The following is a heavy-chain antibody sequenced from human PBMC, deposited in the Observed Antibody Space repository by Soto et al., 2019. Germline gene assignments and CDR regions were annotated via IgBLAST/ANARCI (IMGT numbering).Heavy chain of an antibody. CDR3: ACVCLRYGDYRYVLSF. D-gene: IGHD4-17*01. J-gene: IGHJ3*01. V-gene: IGHV4-59*01. CDR1: QESRSSYH. CDR2: IYYSGST. Sequence: SKNPYITSTVPQESRSSYHRTWTRHPPKKGLEWIGYIYYSGSTNYNPSLKSRVTISVDTSKNQFSLKLSSVTAADTAVYYCACVCLRYGDYRYVLSFWGRG.